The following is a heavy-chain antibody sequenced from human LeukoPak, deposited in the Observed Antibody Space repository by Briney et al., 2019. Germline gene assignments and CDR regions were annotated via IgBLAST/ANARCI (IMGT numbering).Heavy chain of an antibody. Sequence: PSETLSLTCTVSGGSISSGSYYWSWIRQPAGEGLEWIGRIYTSGSTNYNPSLKSRVTISVDTSKNQFSLKLSSVTAADTAVYYCARETTVTTAFDYWGQGTLVTVSS. J-gene: IGHJ4*02. V-gene: IGHV4-61*02. D-gene: IGHD4-17*01. CDR1: GGSISSGSYY. CDR2: IYTSGST. CDR3: ARETTVTTAFDY.